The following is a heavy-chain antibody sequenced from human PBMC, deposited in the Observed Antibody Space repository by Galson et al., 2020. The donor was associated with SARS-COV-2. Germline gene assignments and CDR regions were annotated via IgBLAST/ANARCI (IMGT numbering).Heavy chain of an antibody. D-gene: IGHD3-22*01. CDR2: INPNSGGT. Sequence: ASVKVSCKASGYTFTGYYMHWVRQAPGQGLEWMGWINPNSGGTNYAQKFQGRVTMTRDTSISTAYMELSRLRSDDTAVYYCARIGLSYYDSSGYYYWGQGTLVTVSS. CDR3: ARIGLSYYDSSGYYY. J-gene: IGHJ4*02. V-gene: IGHV1-2*02. CDR1: GYTFTGYY.